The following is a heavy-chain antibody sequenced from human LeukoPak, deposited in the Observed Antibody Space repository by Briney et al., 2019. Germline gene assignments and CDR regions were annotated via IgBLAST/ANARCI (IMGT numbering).Heavy chain of an antibody. V-gene: IGHV1-46*04. J-gene: IGHJ4*02. CDR1: GYSHY. Sequence: GSSVKVSCKASGYSHYMHWVRQAPGQGPEWMGIISPSGGSTDYAQKLKGRVTMTRDTSTSTVYMDLSSLTSEDTAMYYCATLGDGSSDIDYWGQGTLVTVSS. CDR2: ISPSGGST. D-gene: IGHD6-13*01. CDR3: ATLGDGSSDIDY.